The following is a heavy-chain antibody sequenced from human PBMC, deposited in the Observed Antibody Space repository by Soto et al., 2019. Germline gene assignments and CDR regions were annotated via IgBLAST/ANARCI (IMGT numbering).Heavy chain of an antibody. CDR3: ARDIRGYSYGTFDY. Sequence: ASVKVSCKASGGTFSSYAISWVRQAPGQGLEWMGGIIPIFGTANYAQKFQGRVTITADESTSTAYMELSSLGSEDTAVYYCARDIRGYSYGTFDYWGQGTLVTVSS. J-gene: IGHJ4*02. CDR2: IIPIFGTA. V-gene: IGHV1-69*13. CDR1: GGTFSSYA. D-gene: IGHD5-18*01.